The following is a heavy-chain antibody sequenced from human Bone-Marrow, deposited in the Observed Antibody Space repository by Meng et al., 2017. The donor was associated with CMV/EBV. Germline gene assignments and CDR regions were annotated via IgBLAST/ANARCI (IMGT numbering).Heavy chain of an antibody. CDR3: ANYYAASGYFK. D-gene: IGHD3-22*01. Sequence: GESLKISCAASGFTFSSFWMSWVRQAPGRGLEWVANIKQDGSAKNYVDSVKGRFTISRDNTKNSLYLQMNSLRDEDTAVYYCANYYAASGYFKWGQGTLVTVSS. J-gene: IGHJ4*02. CDR1: GFTFSSFW. CDR2: IKQDGSAK. V-gene: IGHV3-7*01.